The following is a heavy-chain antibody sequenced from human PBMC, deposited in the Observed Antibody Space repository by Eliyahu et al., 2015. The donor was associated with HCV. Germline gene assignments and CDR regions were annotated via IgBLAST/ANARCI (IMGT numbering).Heavy chain of an antibody. CDR1: GFTFSSHG. CDR3: ARDVVSAVVTPLGY. CDR2: IWYDGSNK. V-gene: IGHV3-33*01. J-gene: IGHJ4*02. D-gene: IGHD4-23*01. Sequence: QVQLVESGGGVVQPGRSLRLSCAASGFTFSSHGMHWVRQAPGKGLEWVAVIWYDGSNKYYADSVKGRFTISRDNSKNTLYLQMNGLRAEDTAVYYCARDVVSAVVTPLGYWGQGTLVTVSS.